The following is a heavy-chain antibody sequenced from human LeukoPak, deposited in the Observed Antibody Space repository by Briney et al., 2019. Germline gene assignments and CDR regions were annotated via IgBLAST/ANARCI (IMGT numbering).Heavy chain of an antibody. CDR1: GGSISSSSYY. CDR2: IYYSGST. D-gene: IGHD3-22*01. V-gene: IGHV4-39*01. Sequence: LETLSLTCTVSGGSISSSSYYWGWIRQPPGKGLEWIGSIYYSGSTYYNPSLKSRVTISVDTSKNQFSLKLSSVTAADTAVYYCARLPYYYDSSGYYKHWYFDLWGRGTLVTVSS. CDR3: ARLPYYYDSSGYYKHWYFDL. J-gene: IGHJ2*01.